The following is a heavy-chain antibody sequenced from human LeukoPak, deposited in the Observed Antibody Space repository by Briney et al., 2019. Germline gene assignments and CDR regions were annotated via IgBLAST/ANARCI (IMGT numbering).Heavy chain of an antibody. Sequence: SETLSLTCIVSGGSISSYSWTWIRQPAGEGLEWIGRIYTSGTTNYEPSLKSRVTMSVDTSKNQFSLKLSSVTAADTAVYYCAGEAGGGYARAFDIRGQGTMVTVSS. J-gene: IGHJ3*02. D-gene: IGHD5-12*01. CDR1: GGSISSYS. V-gene: IGHV4-4*07. CDR3: AGEAGGGYARAFDI. CDR2: IYTSGTT.